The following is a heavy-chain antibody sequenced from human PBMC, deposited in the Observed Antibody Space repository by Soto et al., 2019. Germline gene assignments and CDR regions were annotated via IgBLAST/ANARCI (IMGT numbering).Heavy chain of an antibody. J-gene: IGHJ5*02. Sequence: SVKVSCKASGGTFSSYAISWVRQAPGQGLEWMGGIIPIFGTANYAQKFQGRVTITADESTSTAYMELSSLRSEDTAVYYCARHRRGSGYYYVFDWFDPWGQGTLVPVSS. CDR1: GGTFSSYA. D-gene: IGHD3-22*01. CDR2: IIPIFGTA. V-gene: IGHV1-69*13. CDR3: ARHRRGSGYYYVFDWFDP.